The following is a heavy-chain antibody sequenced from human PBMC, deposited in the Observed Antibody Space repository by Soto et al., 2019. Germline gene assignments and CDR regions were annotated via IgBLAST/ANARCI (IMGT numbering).Heavy chain of an antibody. D-gene: IGHD3-3*01. J-gene: IGHJ4*02. V-gene: IGHV3-23*01. CDR1: GFTFSSYA. Sequence: EVQLLESGGGLVQPGGSLRLSCAASGFTFSSYAMSWVRQALGKGLEWVSAISGSGGSTYYADSVKGRFTISRDNSKNTLYLQMNSLRAEDTAVYYCAKEGYDFWSGYSRAYYFDYWGQGTLVTVSS. CDR3: AKEGYDFWSGYSRAYYFDY. CDR2: ISGSGGST.